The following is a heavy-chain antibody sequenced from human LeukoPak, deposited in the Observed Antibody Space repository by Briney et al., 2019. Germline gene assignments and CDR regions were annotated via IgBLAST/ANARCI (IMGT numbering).Heavy chain of an antibody. J-gene: IGHJ6*04. CDR3: AKDHYGPNRVDV. D-gene: IGHD3-10*01. CDR1: GFTFSSFS. V-gene: IGHV3-23*01. CDR2: IRSGGST. Sequence: GGSLRLSCAASGFTFSSFSMNWVRQAPGKGLEWVSYIRSGGSTYYADSVKGRFTISRDNSKNTLYLQMNSLRAEDTAVYYCAKDHYGPNRVDVWGKGTTVTVSS.